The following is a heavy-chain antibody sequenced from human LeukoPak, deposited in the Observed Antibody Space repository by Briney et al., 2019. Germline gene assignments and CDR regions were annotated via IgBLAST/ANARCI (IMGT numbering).Heavy chain of an antibody. Sequence: GGSLRLSCAASGFPFSSYSMNWVRQSPGEGLEWVSSISPSSTYTYYADSVKGRFTISRDNAKNSLYLQMNSLRAEDTAMYYCARDLLSDPPTTYRGQGTLVTVSS. V-gene: IGHV3-21*01. J-gene: IGHJ4*02. D-gene: IGHD1-26*01. CDR2: ISPSSTYT. CDR1: GFPFSSYS. CDR3: ARDLLSDPPTTY.